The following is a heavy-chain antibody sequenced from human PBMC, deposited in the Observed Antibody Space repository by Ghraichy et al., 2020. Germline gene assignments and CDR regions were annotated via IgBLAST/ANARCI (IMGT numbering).Heavy chain of an antibody. CDR3: ARGGYSSSWYNV. D-gene: IGHD6-13*01. J-gene: IGHJ6*02. CDR1: GFTFSSYA. V-gene: IGHV3-30-3*01. Sequence: SLNISCAASGFTFSSYAMHWVRQAPGKGLEWVAVISYDGSNKYYADSVKGRFTIFRDNSKNTLYLQMNSLRAEDTAVYYCARGGYSSSWYNVWGQGTTVTVSS. CDR2: ISYDGSNK.